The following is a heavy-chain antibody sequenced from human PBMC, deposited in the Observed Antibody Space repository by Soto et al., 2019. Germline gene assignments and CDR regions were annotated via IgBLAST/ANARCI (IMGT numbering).Heavy chain of an antibody. D-gene: IGHD6-19*01. J-gene: IGHJ4*02. CDR1: GGSISSYY. CDR2: IYYSGST. Sequence: SETLSLTCTVSGGSISSYYWSWIRQPPGKGLERIGYIYYSGSTNYNPSLESRVTISVDTSKNQFSLKLSSVTAADTAVYYCARGKSSSGWSDAFAFGYWGQGTLVTVSS. CDR3: ARGKSSSGWSDAFAFGY. V-gene: IGHV4-59*01.